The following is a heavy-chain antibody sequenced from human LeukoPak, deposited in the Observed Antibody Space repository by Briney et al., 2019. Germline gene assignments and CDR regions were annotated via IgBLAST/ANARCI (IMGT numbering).Heavy chain of an antibody. V-gene: IGHV3-9*01. D-gene: IGHD6-19*01. J-gene: IGHJ4*02. CDR3: ARIHSNAWYYFDY. Sequence: QAGGSLRLSCAASGFTFKDYAMHWVRQAPGKGLEWVSGISWNSGIINYADSVKGRFTISRDNVKNSLYLQMNSLRAEDTALYYCARIHSNAWYYFDYWGQGTLVTVSS. CDR1: GFTFKDYA. CDR2: ISWNSGII.